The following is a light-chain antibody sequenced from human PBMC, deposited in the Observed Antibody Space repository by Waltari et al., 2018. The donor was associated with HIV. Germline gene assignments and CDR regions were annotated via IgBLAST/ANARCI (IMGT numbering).Light chain of an antibody. CDR1: QSINSW. CDR3: QQYNSDST. V-gene: IGKV1-5*03. J-gene: IGKJ1*01. CDR2: KAS. Sequence: DIQMTQSPSTLSASVGDRVTITGRASQSINSWLAWYQQKPGKAPKLLSYKASSLESGVPSRFSGSGSGTEFTRTISSLQPDDFATYYCQQYNSDSTFGQGTKVEIK.